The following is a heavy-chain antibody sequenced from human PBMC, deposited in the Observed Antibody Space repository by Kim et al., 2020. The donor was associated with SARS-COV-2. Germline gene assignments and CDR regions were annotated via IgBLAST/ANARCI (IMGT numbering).Heavy chain of an antibody. Sequence: SETLSLTCTVSGGSISSSSYYWGWIRQPPGKGLEWIGSIYYSGSTYYNPSLKSRVTISVDTSKNQFSLKLSSVTAADTAVYYCASPGCSGGSCYSGYYYYMDVWGKGTTVTVSS. V-gene: IGHV4-39*01. J-gene: IGHJ6*03. CDR3: ASPGCSGGSCYSGYYYYMDV. CDR2: IYYSGST. CDR1: GGSISSSSYY. D-gene: IGHD2-15*01.